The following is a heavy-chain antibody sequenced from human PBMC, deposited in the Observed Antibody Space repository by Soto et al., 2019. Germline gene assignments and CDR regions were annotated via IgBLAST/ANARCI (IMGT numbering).Heavy chain of an antibody. Sequence: EVQLVESGGGLVQPGGSLRLSCAASGFTFSGYEMNWVRQAPGTGLDWVSYISTDATTYYADSVKGRFTISRDNGRNSLLLQMNSLTDADTAVYYCARGARYCGNSNCFTTFDEWGQGTLVTVSS. CDR1: GFTFSGYE. D-gene: IGHD2-21*01. J-gene: IGHJ4*02. V-gene: IGHV3-48*03. CDR2: ISTDATT. CDR3: ARGARYCGNSNCFTTFDE.